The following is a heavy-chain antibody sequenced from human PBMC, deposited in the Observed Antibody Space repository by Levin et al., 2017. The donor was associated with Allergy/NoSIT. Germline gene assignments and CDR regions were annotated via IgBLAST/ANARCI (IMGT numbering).Heavy chain of an antibody. V-gene: IGHV6-1*01. CDR3: AGGGTFASSAFDC. CDR2: TYYRSKWHT. J-gene: IGHJ4*02. CDR1: GDSVSTTSGA. Sequence: SQTLSLTCAISGDSVSTTSGAWNWIRQSPSRGLEWLGRTYYRSKWHTEYALSVRSRISINSDASKNQFSLQLSSVTPEDTAVYYCAGGGTFASSAFDCWGQGILVTVSS. D-gene: IGHD1-1*01.